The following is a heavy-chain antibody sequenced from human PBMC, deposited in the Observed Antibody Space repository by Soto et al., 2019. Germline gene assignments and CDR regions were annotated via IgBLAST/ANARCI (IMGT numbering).Heavy chain of an antibody. CDR1: GFSLSTNGVG. Sequence: QITLKESGPTLVKPTPPLTLTCTFSGFSLSTNGVGVGWIRQPPGKALERLALIYWDGDKLYSPSLKSRVTITKDTAKDQVVLTMTNIDPVDTATYYGAHRRGAYYFDFWGLVTLDTVST. D-gene: IGHD1-26*01. V-gene: IGHV2-5*02. CDR3: AHRRGAYYFDF. J-gene: IGHJ4*02. CDR2: IYWDGDK.